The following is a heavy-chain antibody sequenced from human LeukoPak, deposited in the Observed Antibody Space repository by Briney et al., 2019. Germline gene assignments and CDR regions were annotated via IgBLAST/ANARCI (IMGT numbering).Heavy chain of an antibody. J-gene: IGHJ4*02. CDR1: GFTFSSYW. Sequence: GGSLRLSCAASGFTFSSYWMHWVRQAPGKGLVWVSRINTDGSSTSYADSVKGRFTISRDNSKNTLYLQMNSLRAEDTAVYYCARAGGSSWRFDYWGQGTLVTVSS. V-gene: IGHV3-74*01. D-gene: IGHD6-13*01. CDR2: INTDGSST. CDR3: ARAGGSSWRFDY.